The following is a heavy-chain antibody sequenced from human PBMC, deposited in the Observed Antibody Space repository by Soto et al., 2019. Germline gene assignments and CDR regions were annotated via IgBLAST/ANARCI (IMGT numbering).Heavy chain of an antibody. CDR1: GFSFRSYW. CDR3: AREYYGVLTGYYNDF. V-gene: IGHV3-74*01. D-gene: IGHD3-9*01. Sequence: EVQLVESGGDLVQSGGSLGLSCAASGFSFRSYWMHWVRQAPGKGLVWVARISSDGSTTTYADSASGRCIISRDNDANILYLQMSSLRAEDTAVYYCAREYYGVLTGYYNDFWGQGPLVTVSS. J-gene: IGHJ4*02. CDR2: ISSDGSTT.